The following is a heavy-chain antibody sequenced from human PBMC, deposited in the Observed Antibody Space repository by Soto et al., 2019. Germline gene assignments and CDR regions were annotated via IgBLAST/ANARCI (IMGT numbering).Heavy chain of an antibody. Sequence: GESLKISFKGSGYNFGSYWIFWVRQMPVKGLEWMGIIYPGDSDARYSPSFQGQVNFSADKSISTAYLQWSSLKASDTAMYYCARRAYNHADGLQDYFDLWGQGTLVTVSS. D-gene: IGHD5-18*01. CDR3: ARRAYNHADGLQDYFDL. CDR2: IYPGDSDA. J-gene: IGHJ5*02. V-gene: IGHV5-51*01. CDR1: GYNFGSYW.